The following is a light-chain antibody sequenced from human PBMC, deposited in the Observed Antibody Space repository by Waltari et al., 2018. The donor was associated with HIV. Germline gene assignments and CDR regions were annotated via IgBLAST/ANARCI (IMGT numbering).Light chain of an antibody. Sequence: QSVLTQPPSASGTPGQRVTISCSGSSSHIGSNYVYWYQQLPGTAPKLLIYRNNQRPSGVPYRFSGSKSGTSASLAISGLRSEDEADYYCAAWDDSLSGVVFGGGTKLTVL. J-gene: IGLJ2*01. CDR3: AAWDDSLSGVV. CDR2: RNN. V-gene: IGLV1-47*01. CDR1: SSHIGSNY.